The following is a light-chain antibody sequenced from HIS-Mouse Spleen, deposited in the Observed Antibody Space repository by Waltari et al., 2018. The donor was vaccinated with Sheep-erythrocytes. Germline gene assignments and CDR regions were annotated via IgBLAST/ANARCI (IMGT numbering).Light chain of an antibody. J-gene: IGLJ2*01. CDR3: QTWGTGIHVV. CDR2: LNSDGSH. V-gene: IGLV4-69*01. Sequence: QLVLTQSPSASASLGASVKLTCTLSRGHSSYAIAWPPQQPEKGPRYLMKLNSDGSHSKGDGIPDRFSGSSSGAERYLTISSLQSEDEADYYCQTWGTGIHVVFGGGTKLTVL. CDR1: RGHSSYA.